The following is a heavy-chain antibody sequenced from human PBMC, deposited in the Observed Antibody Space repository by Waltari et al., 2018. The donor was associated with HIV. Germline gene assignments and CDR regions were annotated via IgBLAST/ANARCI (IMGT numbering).Heavy chain of an antibody. J-gene: IGHJ4*02. CDR2: ISSSDTIE. CDR3: AGVHYAGVREVIS. Sequence: EVQLVVSGGGPVKPGGSLRLSCAASGFTFSDYSMVWVRQAPGGGFECWSSISSSDTIEYYGESVRGRYTINRDKTKESLYMQLIRLRDEITAVYCCAGVHYAGVREVISWGQGAQVTVSA. V-gene: IGHV3-21*01. D-gene: IGHD2-8*01. CDR1: GFTFSDYS.